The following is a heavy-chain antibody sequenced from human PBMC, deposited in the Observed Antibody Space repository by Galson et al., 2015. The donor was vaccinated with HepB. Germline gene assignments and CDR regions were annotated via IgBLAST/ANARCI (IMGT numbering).Heavy chain of an antibody. CDR3: AVGYSSGYQLDY. CDR2: IIPILGIA. D-gene: IGHD3-22*01. J-gene: IGHJ4*02. CDR1: GGTFSSYA. V-gene: IGHV1-69*04. Sequence: SVKVSCKASGGTFSSYAISWVRQAPGQGLEWMGRIIPILGIANYAQKFQGRVTITADKSTSTAYMELSSLRSEDTAVYYCAVGYSSGYQLDYWGQGTLVTVSS.